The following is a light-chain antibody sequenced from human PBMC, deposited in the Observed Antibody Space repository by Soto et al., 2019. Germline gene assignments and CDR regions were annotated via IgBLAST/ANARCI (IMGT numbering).Light chain of an antibody. CDR1: SSDIGSNS. CDR2: GND. CDR3: ATWSDSLKGWV. V-gene: IGLV1-44*01. J-gene: IGLJ3*02. Sequence: QSVLTQPPSVSRTPGQRVTIPWSGSSSDIGSNSVNWYQQLPGAAPRLLIYGNDHRPSGVPDRFSASKSGTSASLAISGLRSEDEAFYYCATWSDSLKGWVFGGGTKLTVL.